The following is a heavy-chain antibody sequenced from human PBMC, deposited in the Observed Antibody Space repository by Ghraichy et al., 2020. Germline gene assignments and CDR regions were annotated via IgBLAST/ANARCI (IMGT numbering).Heavy chain of an antibody. V-gene: IGHV1-69*02. CDR2: IIPILGIA. D-gene: IGHD3-10*01. Sequence: SVKVSCKASGGTFSSYTISWVRQAPGQGLEWMGRIIPILGIANYAQKFQGRVTITADKSTSTAYMELSSLRSEDTAVYYCARRGAVTGEFDYWGQGTLVTVSS. CDR1: GGTFSSYT. J-gene: IGHJ4*02. CDR3: ARRGAVTGEFDY.